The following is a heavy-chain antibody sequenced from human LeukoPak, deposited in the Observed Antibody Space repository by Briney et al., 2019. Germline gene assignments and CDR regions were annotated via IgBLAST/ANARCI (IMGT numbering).Heavy chain of an antibody. Sequence: PGGSLRLSCAASGFTFSSYAMSWVRQAPGKGLEWVSTFSGSGGNTYYADSVKGRFTISRDNSKNTLYLQMNSLRAEDTAVYYCAKDYGDYAGPFDYWGQGTLVTVSS. CDR2: FSGSGGNT. V-gene: IGHV3-23*01. D-gene: IGHD4-17*01. J-gene: IGHJ4*02. CDR1: GFTFSSYA. CDR3: AKDYGDYAGPFDY.